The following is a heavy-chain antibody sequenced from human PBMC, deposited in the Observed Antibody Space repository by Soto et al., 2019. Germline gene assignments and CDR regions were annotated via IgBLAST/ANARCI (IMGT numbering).Heavy chain of an antibody. D-gene: IGHD3-10*01. CDR2: MSGSGGSI. CDR1: GFTFSSFV. Sequence: EVQLLESGGAVVQPGGSLRLSCAASGFTFSSFVMNWVRQAPGKGLEWVSGMSGSGGSIDHADSVKGRFTISRDNSKNTLFLDMKSLRSDDTAVYHCARERLGYGAGRGGMDVWGKGTTVNVSA. V-gene: IGHV3-23*01. CDR3: ARERLGYGAGRGGMDV. J-gene: IGHJ6*04.